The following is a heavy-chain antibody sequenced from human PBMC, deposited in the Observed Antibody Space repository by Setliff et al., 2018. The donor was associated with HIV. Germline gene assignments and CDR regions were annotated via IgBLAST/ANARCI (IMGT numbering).Heavy chain of an antibody. CDR3: ASGQWLEHAFDI. Sequence: SETLSLTCTVSGGSIGIGSYFWGWIRQPPGKGLEWIGSVYSSGSTYYNPSLKSRVTVSVDTSKDQFSLRLSSVTVADTAVYYCASGQWLEHAFDIWGQGTVVTVSS. V-gene: IGHV4-39*01. D-gene: IGHD6-19*01. CDR1: GGSIGIGSYF. J-gene: IGHJ3*02. CDR2: VYSSGST.